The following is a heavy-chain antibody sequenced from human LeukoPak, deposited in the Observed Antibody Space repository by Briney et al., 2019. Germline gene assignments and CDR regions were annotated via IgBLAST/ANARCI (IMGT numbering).Heavy chain of an antibody. CDR1: GFTLGGYA. V-gene: IGHV3-23*01. Sequence: GGSLRLACAASGFTLGGYAMTWVRQAPGKGLEWVSAFSATDGSAQYAESVEGRFTISRDNSKNTLFLQMNSLGAEDTAVYYCARAKIAAAGTGALDVWGQGTLVTVSS. CDR2: FSATDGSA. CDR3: ARAKIAAAGTGALDV. J-gene: IGHJ3*01. D-gene: IGHD6-13*01.